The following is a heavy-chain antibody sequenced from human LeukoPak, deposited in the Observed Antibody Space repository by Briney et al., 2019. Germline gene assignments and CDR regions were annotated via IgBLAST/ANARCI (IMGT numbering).Heavy chain of an antibody. CDR1: GFTFSSYA. J-gene: IGHJ4*02. D-gene: IGHD3-22*01. V-gene: IGHV3-21*01. Sequence: GGSLRLSCAASGFTFSSYAMEWVRQAPGKGLEWVSSITGSSDSIYYADSVKGRFTISRDNAKNSVYLQMNSLRAEDTAVYYCARSVPPRNYYDSFYWGQGTLVTVSS. CDR2: ITGSSDSI. CDR3: ARSVPPRNYYDSFY.